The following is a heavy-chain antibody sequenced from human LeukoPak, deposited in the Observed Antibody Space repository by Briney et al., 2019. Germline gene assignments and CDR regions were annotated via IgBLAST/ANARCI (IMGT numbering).Heavy chain of an antibody. CDR3: RAVAATSDY. V-gene: IGHV3-64*01. CDR2: IGRNGGST. CDR1: GFTFSSYT. J-gene: IGHJ4*02. Sequence: PRGSLRLSCAASGFTFSSYTILWVRQAPGQGLDYISNIGRNGGSTFYAHTVKGRFTISRDKSKNTLYLQMDSLRAEDMAVYYCRAVAATSDYWGQGILVTVSS. D-gene: IGHD6-19*01.